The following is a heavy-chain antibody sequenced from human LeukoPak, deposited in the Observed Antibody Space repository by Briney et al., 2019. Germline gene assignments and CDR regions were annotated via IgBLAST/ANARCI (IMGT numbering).Heavy chain of an antibody. CDR3: ARDEGYCSSTSCYTFWFDP. CDR2: IIPILGIA. J-gene: IGHJ5*02. Sequence: SVKVSCKASGGTFSSYAISWVRQAPGQGLEWMGRIIPILGIANYAQKFQGRVTITADKSTSTAYMELSSLGSEDTAVYYCARDEGYCSSTSCYTFWFDPWGQGTLVTVSS. V-gene: IGHV1-69*04. CDR1: GGTFSSYA. D-gene: IGHD2-2*02.